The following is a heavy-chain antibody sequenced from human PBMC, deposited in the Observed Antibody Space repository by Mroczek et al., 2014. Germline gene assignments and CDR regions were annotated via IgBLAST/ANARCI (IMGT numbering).Heavy chain of an antibody. V-gene: IGHV4-61*02. CDR2: IYTSGST. D-gene: IGHD3-3*01. J-gene: IGHJ6*02. Sequence: QVQLQQWGPGLVKPSQTLSLTCTVSGGSISSGSYYWSWIRQPAGKGLEWIGRIYTSGSTNYNPSLKSRVTISVDTSKNQFSLKLSSVTAADTAVYYCARDWTISPEGMDVVGPRDHGHRLL. CDR3: ARDWTISPEGMDV. CDR1: GGSISSGSYY.